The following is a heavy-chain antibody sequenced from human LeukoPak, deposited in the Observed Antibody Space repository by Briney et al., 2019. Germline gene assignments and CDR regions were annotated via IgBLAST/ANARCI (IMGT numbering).Heavy chain of an antibody. J-gene: IGHJ4*02. V-gene: IGHV4-34*01. CDR2: INHSGST. Sequence: TSETLSLTCAVYGVSFSGYYWSWIRQPPGKGLEWIGEINHSGSTNYNPSLKSRVTISVDTSKNQFSLKLSSVTAADTAVYYCARDVRQDGITIFGVVIYDYWGQGTLVTVSS. D-gene: IGHD3-3*01. CDR1: GVSFSGYY. CDR3: ARDVRQDGITIFGVVIYDY.